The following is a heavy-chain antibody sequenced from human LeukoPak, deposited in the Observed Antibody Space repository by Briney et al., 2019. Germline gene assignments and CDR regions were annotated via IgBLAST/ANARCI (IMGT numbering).Heavy chain of an antibody. CDR3: AGGLISYGRDPFDY. D-gene: IGHD5-18*01. J-gene: IGHJ4*02. CDR1: GGSISSSSYY. CDR2: IYYSGST. V-gene: IGHV4-39*06. Sequence: ASETLSLTCTVSGGSISSSSYYWGWIRQPPGKGLEWIGRIYYSGSTYYNPSLKSRVTISVDTSKNQFPLKLSSVTAADTAVYYCAGGLISYGRDPFDYWGQGTLVTVSS.